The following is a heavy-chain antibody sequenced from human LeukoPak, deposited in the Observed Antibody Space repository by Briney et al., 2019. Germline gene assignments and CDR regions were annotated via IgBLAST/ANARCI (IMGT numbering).Heavy chain of an antibody. CDR1: GFSFNNYA. J-gene: IGHJ4*02. D-gene: IGHD3-10*01. V-gene: IGHV3-23*01. Sequence: GGSLRLSCAASGFSFNNYAMNWVRQAPGKGLEWVSTISVSGDSTFYADSVQGRFTISRDTSRNSLSLHTNSLRAEDTAVYFCARRGGRNGWGDFDYWGQGTLVTVSS. CDR3: ARRGGRNGWGDFDY. CDR2: ISVSGDST.